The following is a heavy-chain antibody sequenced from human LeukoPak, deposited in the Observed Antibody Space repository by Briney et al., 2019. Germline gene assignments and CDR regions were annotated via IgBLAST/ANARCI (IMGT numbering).Heavy chain of an antibody. J-gene: IGHJ4*02. CDR2: IRYDGSNE. Sequence: GGSLRLSCAASGFTFSSYGMHWVRQAPGKGLEWVAFIRYDGSNEYYADSVKGRFTISRDNSKNTLYLQMNSLRAEDTAVYYCAKDEGSYYRTFDYWGQGTLVTVSS. V-gene: IGHV3-30*02. CDR1: GFTFSSYG. D-gene: IGHD3-10*01. CDR3: AKDEGSYYRTFDY.